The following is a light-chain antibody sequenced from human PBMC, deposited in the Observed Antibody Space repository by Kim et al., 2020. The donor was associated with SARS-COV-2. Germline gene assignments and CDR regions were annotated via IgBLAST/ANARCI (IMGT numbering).Light chain of an antibody. CDR2: AAS. J-gene: IGKJ2*01. V-gene: IGKV1-39*01. Sequence: DIQMTQSPSSLSASVGDRVTITCRASRSIGNHLNWYQQRPGKAPNLLIYAASNLQTGVSSRFSGSESGTDFTLSIRNLQPEDSATYYCQQSDITPDTFGQGTKLEI. CDR3: QQSDITPDT. CDR1: RSIGNH.